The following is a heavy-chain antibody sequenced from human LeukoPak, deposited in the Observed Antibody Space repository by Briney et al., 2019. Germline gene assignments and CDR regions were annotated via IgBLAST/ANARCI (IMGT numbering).Heavy chain of an antibody. CDR3: ARQIVVVEAATNRWYFDY. CDR1: GGSISSYY. Sequence: SETLSLTCTVSGGSISSYYWSWIRQPPGKGLEWIGYIYYSGSTNYNPSLKSRVTISVDTSKNQFSLKLSSVTAADTAVYYCARQIVVVEAATNRWYFDYWGQGTLVTVSS. D-gene: IGHD2-15*01. J-gene: IGHJ4*02. V-gene: IGHV4-59*01. CDR2: IYYSGST.